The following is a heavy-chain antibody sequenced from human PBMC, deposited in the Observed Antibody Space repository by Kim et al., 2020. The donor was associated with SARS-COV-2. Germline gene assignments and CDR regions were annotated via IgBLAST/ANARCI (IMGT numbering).Heavy chain of an antibody. CDR3: WMGDTAMLFYY. D-gene: IGHD5-18*01. CDR1: GGTFSSYA. V-gene: IGHV1-69*06. CDR2: IIPIFGTA. Sequence: SVKVSCKASGGTFSSYAISWVRQAPGQGLEWMGGIIPIFGTANYAQKFQGIFTITSDKSTSTAYMELSSLRYEDKAVYYCWMGDTAMLFYYFGQATLVT. J-gene: IGHJ4*02.